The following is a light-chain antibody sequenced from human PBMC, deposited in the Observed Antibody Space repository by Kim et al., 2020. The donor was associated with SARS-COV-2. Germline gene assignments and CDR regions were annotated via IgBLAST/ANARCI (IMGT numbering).Light chain of an antibody. J-gene: IGKJ4*01. V-gene: IGKV2-28*01. CDR3: MQALQTPLT. CDR2: LGS. CDR1: QSCLDSNGYTY. Sequence: PASIACRASQSCLDSNGYTYLDWYLQKPGQSPQLLIYLGSTRASGVPDRFSGSGSGTDVTLEISRVEAEDVGIYYCMQALQTPLTFGVGTKVDIK.